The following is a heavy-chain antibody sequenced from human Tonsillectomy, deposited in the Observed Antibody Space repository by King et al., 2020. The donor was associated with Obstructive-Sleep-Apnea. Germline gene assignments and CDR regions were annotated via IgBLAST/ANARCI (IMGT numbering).Heavy chain of an antibody. J-gene: IGHJ4*02. D-gene: IGHD3-22*01. CDR1: GFPFDTYA. CDR2: ISGNGDSR. CDR3: AKDADRSGVHGFDY. Sequence: VQLVESGGGLVQPGGSLRLSCTASGFPFDTYAMSWVRQAPGKGLEWVSGISGNGDSRHNIDSVKGRFTISRDNSKNTLYLQMNSLRADDTALYYCAKDADRSGVHGFDYWGQGTLVSVSS. V-gene: IGHV3-23*04.